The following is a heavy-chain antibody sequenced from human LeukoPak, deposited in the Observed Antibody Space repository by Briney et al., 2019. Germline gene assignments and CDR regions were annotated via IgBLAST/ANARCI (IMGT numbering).Heavy chain of an antibody. J-gene: IGHJ4*02. V-gene: IGHV1-2*02. Sequence: PRASVKVSCKASGYTFTAYYIHWVRQAPGQGLKWMGWINPDNGVTNYAQTFQGRVTMTRDTSISTASMDLTRLRSDDTAVYYCARGPRGYSGYNLGYWGQGTLVTVSS. CDR1: GYTFTAYY. CDR2: INPDNGVT. D-gene: IGHD5-12*01. CDR3: ARGPRGYSGYNLGY.